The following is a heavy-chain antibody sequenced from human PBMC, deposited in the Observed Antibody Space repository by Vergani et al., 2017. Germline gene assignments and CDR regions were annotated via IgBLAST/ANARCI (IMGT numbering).Heavy chain of an antibody. CDR2: ISGSGHTK. CDR1: GFTLSDYY. D-gene: IGHD3-10*01. CDR3: VRDQVTMLRGSDALDI. Sequence: VQLLESGGGLAQPGGSLRLSCAASGFTLSDYYMTWLRQATGKGREWISYISGSGHTKYYADSVKGRFAIYRDNAKNSLYLQMNNLRVEDTAVYYCVRDQVTMLRGSDALDIWGQGTMVTVSS. J-gene: IGHJ3*02. V-gene: IGHV3-11*04.